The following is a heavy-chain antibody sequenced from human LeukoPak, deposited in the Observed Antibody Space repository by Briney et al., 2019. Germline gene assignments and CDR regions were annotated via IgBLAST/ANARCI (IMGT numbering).Heavy chain of an antibody. CDR1: GFTFSDHY. CDR3: AHLGGVVTATTDFGY. V-gene: IGHV3-72*01. CDR2: TRNKADTYTT. D-gene: IGHD2-2*01. Sequence: GGSLRLSCAASGFTFSDHYMDWVRQAPGKGLEWVGRTRNKADTYTTHYAASVEGRFTISRDDSKNSLYLQMNSLKTEDTAVYYCAHLGGVVTATTDFGYRGQGTLVTVSS. J-gene: IGHJ4*02.